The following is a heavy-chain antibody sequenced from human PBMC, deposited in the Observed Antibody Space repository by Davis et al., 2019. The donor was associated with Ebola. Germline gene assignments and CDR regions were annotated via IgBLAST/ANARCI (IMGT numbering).Heavy chain of an antibody. CDR1: GGSISGYY. V-gene: IGHV4-59*01. Sequence: MPSETLSLTCTVSGGSISGYYWSWIRQPPGKGLEWIGFIYHSGGTKYNPSLKSRVTISFDTSRSQFSLRLSSVTATDTAMYYCARDVPRISNAFDIWGQGTMVTVSS. CDR3: ARDVPRISNAFDI. J-gene: IGHJ3*02. D-gene: IGHD3-3*02. CDR2: IYHSGGT.